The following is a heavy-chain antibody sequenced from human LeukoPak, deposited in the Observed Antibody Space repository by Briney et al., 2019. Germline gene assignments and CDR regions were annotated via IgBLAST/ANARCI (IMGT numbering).Heavy chain of an antibody. D-gene: IGHD6-13*01. V-gene: IGHV4-59*01. J-gene: IGHJ6*02. CDR2: RYYSRST. Sequence: PSETLSLTCTVSGGSIRNYYWTWIRQPPGKGLEWIGYRYYSRSTNYNPSLQSRVSMSIDTSKNQFSLNLSSVTAADTALYYCARSQSSGKTAAGDAYYFYHGMDVWGLGTTVTVS. CDR3: ARSQSSGKTAAGDAYYFYHGMDV. CDR1: GGSIRNYY.